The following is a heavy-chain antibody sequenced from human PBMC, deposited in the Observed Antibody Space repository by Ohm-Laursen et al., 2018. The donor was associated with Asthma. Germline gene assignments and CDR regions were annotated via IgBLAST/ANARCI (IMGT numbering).Heavy chain of an antibody. CDR3: ARDLNGYNYVDS. CDR1: GGSISTGGWY. D-gene: IGHD5-24*01. Sequence: SDTLSLTCTVSGGSISTGGWYWTWIRQHPGKGLEWIGYIHFTGSTYYNPSLKSRLTVSVDTSKNQFSLKLSSVTAADTAVYFCARDLNGYNYVDSWGQGTLVTVSS. CDR2: IHFTGST. J-gene: IGHJ4*02. V-gene: IGHV4-31*03.